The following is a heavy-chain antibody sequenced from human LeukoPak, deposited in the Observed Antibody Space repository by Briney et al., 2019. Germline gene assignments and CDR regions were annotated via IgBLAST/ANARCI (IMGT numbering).Heavy chain of an antibody. Sequence: GGSLRLSCAASGFTFSRYAMSWVRQAPGKGLEWVSAISGSGGSTYYADSVKGRFTISRDNSKNTLYLQMNSLRAEDTAVYYSAKLAGLGYCSSTSCKGYFDYWGQGTLVTVSS. V-gene: IGHV3-23*01. J-gene: IGHJ4*02. CDR1: GFTFSRYA. D-gene: IGHD2-2*01. CDR2: ISGSGGST. CDR3: AKLAGLGYCSSTSCKGYFDY.